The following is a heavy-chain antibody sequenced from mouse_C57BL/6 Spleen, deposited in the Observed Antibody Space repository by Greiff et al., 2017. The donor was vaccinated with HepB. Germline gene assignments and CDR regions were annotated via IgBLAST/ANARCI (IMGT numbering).Heavy chain of an antibody. CDR2: IDPENGDT. J-gene: IGHJ2*01. Sequence: EVQLQESGAELVRPGASVKLSCTASGFNIKDDYMHWVKQRPEQGLEWIGWIDPENGDTEYASKFQGKATITADTSSNTAYLQLSSLTSEDTAVYYCTTSPCGNYDYWGQGTTLTVSS. V-gene: IGHV14-4*01. CDR1: GFNIKDDY. CDR3: TTSPCGNYDY. D-gene: IGHD2-1*01.